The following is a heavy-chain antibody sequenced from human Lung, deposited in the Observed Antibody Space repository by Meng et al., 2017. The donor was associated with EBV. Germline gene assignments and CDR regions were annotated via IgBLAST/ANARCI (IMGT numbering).Heavy chain of an antibody. D-gene: IGHD6-6*01. CDR1: GASISSAYNY. J-gene: IGHJ5*02. V-gene: IGHV4-31*01. Sequence: QVQLQASGPRLVEPSQTLSLICTVSGASISSAYNYWTWIRQRPGRGLEWIGYIYYSGSTYYNPSLKSLVTISVDTSKNQFSLKLSSVTAADTAVYYCARVVAGRYNWFDPWGQGTLVTVSS. CDR2: IYYSGST. CDR3: ARVVAGRYNWFDP.